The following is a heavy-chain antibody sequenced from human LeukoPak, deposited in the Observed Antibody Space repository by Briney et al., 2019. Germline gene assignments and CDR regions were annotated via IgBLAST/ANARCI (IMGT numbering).Heavy chain of an antibody. Sequence: SETLSLTCTVSGGSISSSSYYWGWIRQPPGKGLEWIGSIYYSGSTYYNPSLKSRVTISVDTSKNQFSLKLSSVTAADTAVYYCARDPGNWFDYWGQGTLVTVSS. D-gene: IGHD1-20*01. CDR3: ARDPGNWFDY. V-gene: IGHV4-39*07. J-gene: IGHJ4*02. CDR1: GGSISSSSYY. CDR2: IYYSGST.